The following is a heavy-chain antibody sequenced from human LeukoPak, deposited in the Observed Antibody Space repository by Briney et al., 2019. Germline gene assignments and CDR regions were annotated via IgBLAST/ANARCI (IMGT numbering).Heavy chain of an antibody. CDR3: ARDLVSQDYDILTGYYMDV. V-gene: IGHV1-2*02. D-gene: IGHD3-9*01. J-gene: IGHJ6*03. CDR2: INPNSGGT. Sequence: GASVKVSFKASGYTFTGYYMHWVRQAPGQGLEWMGWINPNSGGTNYAQKFQGRVTMTRDTSISTAYMELSRLRSDDTAVYYCARDLVSQDYDILTGYYMDVWGKGTTVTVSS. CDR1: GYTFTGYY.